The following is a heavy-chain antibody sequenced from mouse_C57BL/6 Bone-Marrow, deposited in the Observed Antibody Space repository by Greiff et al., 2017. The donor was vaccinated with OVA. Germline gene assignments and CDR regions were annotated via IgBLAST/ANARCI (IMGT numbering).Heavy chain of an antibody. CDR2: IDPSDSET. V-gene: IGHV1-52*01. CDR3: ARGYYYSWAMDY. D-gene: IGHD1-1*01. CDR1: GYTFTSYW. Sequence: QVQLQQPGAELVRPGSSVKLSCKASGYTFTSYWMHWVKQRPIQGLEWIGDIDPSDSETHYNQKFKDKATLTVDKSSSTAYMPRSSLISEDSAVYCCARGYYYSWAMDYWGQGTSVTVSS. J-gene: IGHJ4*01.